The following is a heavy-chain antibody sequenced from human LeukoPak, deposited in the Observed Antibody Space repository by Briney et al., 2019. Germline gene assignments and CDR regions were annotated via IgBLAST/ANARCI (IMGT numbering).Heavy chain of an antibody. J-gene: IGHJ3*02. CDR3: ALGSITMVRGVHRKAFDI. CDR1: GGSFSGYY. CDR2: INHSGST. Sequence: SETLSLTCAVYGGSFSGYYWSWIRQPPGKGLEWIGEINHSGSTNYNPSLKSRVTISVDTSKNQFSLKLSSVTAADTAVYYCALGSITMVRGVHRKAFDIWGQGTMVPVSS. V-gene: IGHV4-34*01. D-gene: IGHD3-10*01.